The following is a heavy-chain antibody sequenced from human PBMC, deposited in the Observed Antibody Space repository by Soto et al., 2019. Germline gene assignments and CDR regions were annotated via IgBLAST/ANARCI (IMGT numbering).Heavy chain of an antibody. J-gene: IGHJ4*02. CDR1: GFTFSSYW. D-gene: IGHD6-13*01. CDR3: GRDAGRRFDY. CDR2: MNRDGSEK. V-gene: IGHV3-7*01. Sequence: EVQLVESGGGLVQPGGSLRLSCAASGFTFSSYWMTWARQAPGKGLEWVASMNRDGSEKRYVDSVEGRFTISRDNAKNSLFLQMNSLSPDDTAVYYCGRDAGRRFDYWAQGSLVTVSS.